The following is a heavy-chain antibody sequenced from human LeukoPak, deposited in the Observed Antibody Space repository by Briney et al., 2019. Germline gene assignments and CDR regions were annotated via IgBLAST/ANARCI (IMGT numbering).Heavy chain of an antibody. CDR1: GFTFSSYS. J-gene: IGHJ3*02. D-gene: IGHD3-3*01. V-gene: IGHV3-21*01. CDR3: ARDLDDFWSGYYRVHDASDI. Sequence: GGSLRLSCAASGFTFSSYSMNWVRQAPGKGLEWVSSISSSRSYIYYADSVKGRFTISRDNAKNSLYLQMNSLRAEDTAVYYCARDLDDFWSGYYRVHDASDIWGQGTMVTVSS. CDR2: ISSSRSYI.